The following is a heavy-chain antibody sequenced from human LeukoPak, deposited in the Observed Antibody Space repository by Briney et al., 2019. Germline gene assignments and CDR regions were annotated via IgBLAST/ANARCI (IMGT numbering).Heavy chain of an antibody. CDR2: ISGSGSRI. Sequence: GGSLRLSCAASGFTFSSYAMSWVRQAPGKGLEWVSAISGSGSRIYYGASVKGRFTISRDNSKNTLNLQMSSPRAEDTAVYYCATSKYSGSYWGQGTLVTVSS. D-gene: IGHD1-26*01. J-gene: IGHJ4*01. V-gene: IGHV3-23*01. CDR3: ATSKYSGSY. CDR1: GFTFSSYA.